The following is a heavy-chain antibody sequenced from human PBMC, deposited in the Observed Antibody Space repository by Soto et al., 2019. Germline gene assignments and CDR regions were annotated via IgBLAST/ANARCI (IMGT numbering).Heavy chain of an antibody. D-gene: IGHD3-3*01. V-gene: IGHV1-8*01. CDR1: GYTFTSYD. CDR2: MNPNSGNT. CDR3: ARGKRNDFWSGRYYYYYGMDV. Sequence: GASVKVSCKASGYTFTSYDINWVRQATGQGLEWMGWMNPNSGNTGYAQKFQGRVTMTRNTSISTAYMELSSLRSEDMAVYYCARGKRNDFWSGRYYYYYGMDVWGQGTTVTVSS. J-gene: IGHJ6*02.